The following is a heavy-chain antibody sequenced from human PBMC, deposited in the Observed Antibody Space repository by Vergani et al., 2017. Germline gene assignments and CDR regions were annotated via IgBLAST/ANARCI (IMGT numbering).Heavy chain of an antibody. J-gene: IGHJ4*02. D-gene: IGHD2-2*01. CDR3: ARPVRLRCSSTSCFEDYFDY. CDR1: GGTFGSHT. V-gene: IGHV1-69*02. CDR2: VIPHLEIT. Sequence: QVQLEQSGAEVKKPGSSVTVSCRASGGTFGSHTISWVRQAPGQGLEWVGRVIPHLEITTLAQHLQGRVIITADKSTDTAYMELISLRPEDTAVYYCARPVRLRCSSTSCFEDYFDYWGQGTLVTVSS.